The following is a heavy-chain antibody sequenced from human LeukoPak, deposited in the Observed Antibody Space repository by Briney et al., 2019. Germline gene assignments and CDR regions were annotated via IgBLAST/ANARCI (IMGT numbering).Heavy chain of an antibody. CDR2: INPNSGDT. V-gene: IGHV1-2*02. Sequence: ASVKVSCKASGYTFTAYYMHWVRQAPGQGLERMGWINPNSGDTNYAQKFQGRVTMTRDTSISTAYMELSRLRSDDAAVYYCATLYGDYITSDYWGQGTLVTVSS. CDR3: ATLYGDYITSDY. D-gene: IGHD4-17*01. CDR1: GYTFTAYY. J-gene: IGHJ4*02.